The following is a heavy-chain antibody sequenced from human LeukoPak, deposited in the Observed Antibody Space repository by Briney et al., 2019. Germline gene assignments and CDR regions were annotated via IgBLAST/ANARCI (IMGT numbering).Heavy chain of an antibody. D-gene: IGHD3-3*01. J-gene: IGHJ5*02. V-gene: IGHV4-61*02. CDR1: GGSISNSSYY. CDR3: AREEWFNWFDP. CDR2: IYTSGST. Sequence: KPSETLSLTCTVSGGSISNSSYYWSWIRQPAGKGLEWIGRIYTSGSTNYNPSLKSRVTISVDTPKNQFSLKLSSVTAADTAVYYCAREEWFNWFDPWGQGTLVTVSS.